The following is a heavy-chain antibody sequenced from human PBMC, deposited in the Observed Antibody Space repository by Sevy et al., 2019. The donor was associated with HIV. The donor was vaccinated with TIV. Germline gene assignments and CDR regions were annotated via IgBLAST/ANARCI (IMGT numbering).Heavy chain of an antibody. Sequence: GGCLRLSCAASGFSFSDYYMGWVRQAPGKGLEWVANIYQDGSQQNYVDSVKGRFTISRDNAKNSVYLQMNRLRVDDTRIYYCTRELWPGDYWGQGTLVTVSS. V-gene: IGHV3-7*01. CDR3: TRELWPGDY. J-gene: IGHJ4*02. CDR1: GFSFSDYY. CDR2: IYQDGSQQ. D-gene: IGHD2-21*01.